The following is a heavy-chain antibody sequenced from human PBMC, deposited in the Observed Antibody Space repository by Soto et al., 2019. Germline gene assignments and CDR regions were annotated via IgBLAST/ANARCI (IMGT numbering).Heavy chain of an antibody. V-gene: IGHV3-49*03. D-gene: IGHD6-13*01. CDR3: TRDPLIAAAGTGPDY. CDR2: IRSKAYGGTT. J-gene: IGHJ4*02. CDR1: GFTFGDYA. Sequence: GGSLRLSCTASGFTFGDYAMSWFRQAPGKGLEWVGFIRSKAYGGTTEYAASVKGRFTISRDDSKSIAYLQMNSLKTEDTAVYYCTRDPLIAAAGTGPDYWGQGTLVTVSS.